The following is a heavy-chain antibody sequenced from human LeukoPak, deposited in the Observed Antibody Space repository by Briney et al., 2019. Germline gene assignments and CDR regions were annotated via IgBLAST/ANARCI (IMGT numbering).Heavy chain of an antibody. J-gene: IGHJ4*02. Sequence: SETLSLTCTVSGYSVSSGYYWGWIRRPPGKGLEWIGSIYHSGSTYYSPSLKSRVTISLDMSKNQFSLKLNSVTAADTAVYYCARVGDGYNYYYFDYWGQGTLVTVSS. CDR3: ARVGDGYNYYYFDY. D-gene: IGHD5-24*01. V-gene: IGHV4-38-2*02. CDR1: GYSVSSGYY. CDR2: IYHSGST.